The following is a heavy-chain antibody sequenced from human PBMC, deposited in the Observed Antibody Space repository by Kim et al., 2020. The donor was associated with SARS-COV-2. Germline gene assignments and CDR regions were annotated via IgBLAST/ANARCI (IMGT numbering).Heavy chain of an antibody. Sequence: ASVKVSCKASGYTFTSYAMNWVRQAPGQGLEWMGWINTNTGNPTYAQGFTGRFVFSLDTSVSTAYLQISSLKAEDTAVYYCARDWRVGFWQQLPDYFDYWGQGTLVTVSS. CDR1: GYTFTSYA. J-gene: IGHJ4*02. V-gene: IGHV7-4-1*02. CDR2: INTNTGNP. D-gene: IGHD6-13*01. CDR3: ARDWRVGFWQQLPDYFDY.